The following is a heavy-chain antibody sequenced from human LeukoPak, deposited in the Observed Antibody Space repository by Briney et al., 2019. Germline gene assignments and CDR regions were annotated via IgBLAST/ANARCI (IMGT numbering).Heavy chain of an antibody. D-gene: IGHD6-19*01. J-gene: IGHJ1*01. CDR3: AKGEQWLVLYFQH. CDR2: ISGSGGGT. V-gene: IGHV3-23*01. CDR1: GFTFSSYA. Sequence: GGSLRLSCAVSGFTFSSYALSCVRQAPGKGLEWVAAISGSGGGTDYADSVKGRFTISRDNSKNTLYLQMNSLRAEDTAVYYCAKGEQWLVLYFQHWGQGTLVTVSS.